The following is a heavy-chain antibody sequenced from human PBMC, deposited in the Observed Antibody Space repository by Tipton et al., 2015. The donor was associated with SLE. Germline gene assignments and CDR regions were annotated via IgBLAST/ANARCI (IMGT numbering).Heavy chain of an antibody. CDR3: ARGCGATGTTFAFDI. CDR2: INHSGST. Sequence: TLSLTCAVYGGSFSGYYWSWIRQPPGKGLEWIGEINHSGSTNYNPSLKSRDTISVDTSKNQFSLKLSSVTAADTAVYYCARGCGATGTTFAFDIWGQGTMVTVSS. CDR1: GGSFSGYY. V-gene: IGHV4-34*01. J-gene: IGHJ3*02. D-gene: IGHD1-1*01.